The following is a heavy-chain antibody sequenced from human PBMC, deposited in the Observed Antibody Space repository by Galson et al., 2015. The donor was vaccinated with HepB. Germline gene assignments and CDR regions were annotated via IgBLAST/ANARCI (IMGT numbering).Heavy chain of an antibody. CDR3: ARDPLDDFWSGPVG. CDR2: IYYSGTT. Sequence: SEPLSLTCTVSGGSISISSYYWGWIRQPPGKGLEWIGCIYYSGTTYYDPSLKSRVTISIDTSENQFSLKLSSVTAADTAVYYCARDPLDDFWSGPVGWGQGTLVTVSS. V-gene: IGHV4-39*07. J-gene: IGHJ4*02. D-gene: IGHD3-3*01. CDR1: GGSISISSYY.